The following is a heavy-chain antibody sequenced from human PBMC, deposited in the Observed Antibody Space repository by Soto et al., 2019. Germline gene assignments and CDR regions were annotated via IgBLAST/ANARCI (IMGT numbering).Heavy chain of an antibody. D-gene: IGHD1-26*01. J-gene: IGHJ4*02. CDR2: IYYSGSA. CDR3: ARRPKRGSYSWCFDY. CDR1: GGSITSNAYY. V-gene: IGHV4-39*01. Sequence: QLQLQESGPGLVKPSETLSLTYTVSGGSITSNAYYWGWIRQPPGKGLEWLGYIYYSGSASYNPSLKSRVTMSVDTSKNQFSLKLSSVTAADTAVYYCARRPKRGSYSWCFDYWGQGTLVTVSS.